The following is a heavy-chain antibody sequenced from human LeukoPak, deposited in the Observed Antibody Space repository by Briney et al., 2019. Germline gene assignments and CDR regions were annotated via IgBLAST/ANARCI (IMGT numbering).Heavy chain of an antibody. J-gene: IGHJ4*02. CDR3: AKESRLVTAYYFDY. CDR2: ISYDGSNK. V-gene: IGHV3-30*18. Sequence: PGGSLRLSCAASGFTFSSYGMHWVRQAPGKGLEWVAVISYDGSNKYYADSVKGRFTISRDNSKNTLYLQMNSLRGEDTAVYYCAKESRLVTAYYFDYWGQGTLVTVSS. D-gene: IGHD5-18*01. CDR1: GFTFSSYG.